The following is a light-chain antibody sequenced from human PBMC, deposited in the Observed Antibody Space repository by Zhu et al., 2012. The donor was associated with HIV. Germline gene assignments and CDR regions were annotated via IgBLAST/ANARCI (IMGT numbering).Light chain of an antibody. CDR3: QQYYRPPHT. J-gene: IGKJ2*01. CDR1: QGISDL. V-gene: IGKV1-NL1*01. CDR2: GTS. Sequence: DIQMTQSPSSLSASVGDRVTITCRASQGISDLLAWYQQKPGKAPNLLVYGTSSLESGVPSRFSGSGSGTEYTLTISSLQPEDFATYYCQQYYRPPHTFAQGTKLQIK.